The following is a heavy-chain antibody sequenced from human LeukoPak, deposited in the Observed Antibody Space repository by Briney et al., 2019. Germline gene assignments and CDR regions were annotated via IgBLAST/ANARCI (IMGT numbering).Heavy chain of an antibody. CDR1: GYTFTGYY. CDR2: INPNSGGT. D-gene: IGHD3-22*01. CDR3: LSGYHYYFDY. Sequence: ASVTVSCTASGYTFTGYYMHWVRQAPGQGLEWMGWINPNSGGTNYAQKFQGWVTMTRDTSISTAYMELSRLRSDDTAVYYCLSGYHYYFDYWGQGTLVTVSS. J-gene: IGHJ4*02. V-gene: IGHV1-2*04.